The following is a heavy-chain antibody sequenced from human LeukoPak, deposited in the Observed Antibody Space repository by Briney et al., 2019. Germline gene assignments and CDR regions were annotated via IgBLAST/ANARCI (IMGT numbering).Heavy chain of an antibody. CDR2: IKQDGSEK. Sequence: GGSLRLSCAASGFTFSSYWMSWVRQAPGKGLEWVANIKQDGSEKYYVDSVKGRFTISRDNAKNSLYLQMNSLRAEDTAGYYCEVTKGVIRYCTNVVCPLPFDSWGQGTLVTVSS. D-gene: IGHD2-8*01. J-gene: IGHJ4*02. V-gene: IGHV3-7*01. CDR3: EVTKGVIRYCTNVVCPLPFDS. CDR1: GFTFSSYW.